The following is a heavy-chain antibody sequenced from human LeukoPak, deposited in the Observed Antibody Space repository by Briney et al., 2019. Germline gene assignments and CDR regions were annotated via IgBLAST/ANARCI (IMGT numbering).Heavy chain of an antibody. D-gene: IGHD3-10*01. CDR3: ARLLVVRGISWFDP. Sequence: PSETLSLTCAVYGGSFSGYYWSWIRQPPGKGLEWIGEINHSGSTYYNPSLKSRVTISVDTSKNQFSLKLSSVTAADTAVYYCARLLVVRGISWFDPWGQGTLVTVSS. CDR2: INHSGST. V-gene: IGHV4-34*01. J-gene: IGHJ5*02. CDR1: GGSFSGYY.